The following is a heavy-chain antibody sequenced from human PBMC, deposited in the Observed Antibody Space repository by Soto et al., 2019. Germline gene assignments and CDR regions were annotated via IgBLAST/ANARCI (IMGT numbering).Heavy chain of an antibody. D-gene: IGHD3-10*01. CDR2: IIPIFGTA. V-gene: IGHV1-69*13. Sequence: SVKVSCKASGGTFSSYAISWVRQAPGQGLEWMGGIIPIFGTANYAQKFQGRVTITADESTSTAYMELSSLRPDDTAVYYCARSITMVRGFIMSYYYYGMDVWGQ. J-gene: IGHJ6*02. CDR1: GGTFSSYA. CDR3: ARSITMVRGFIMSYYYYGMDV.